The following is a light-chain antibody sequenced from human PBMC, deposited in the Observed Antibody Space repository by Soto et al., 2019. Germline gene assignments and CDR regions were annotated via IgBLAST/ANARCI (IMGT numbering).Light chain of an antibody. CDR3: QQYNSYSGT. V-gene: IGKV1-5*03. Sequence: DFQMTQSPSTVSASVGDRVTITCRASQSISSWLAWYQQKPGKAPKLLIYKASSLESGVPSRFSGSGSGTEFTLTISSLQPDDFATYYCQQYNSYSGTFGQGTKVEIK. CDR2: KAS. J-gene: IGKJ1*01. CDR1: QSISSW.